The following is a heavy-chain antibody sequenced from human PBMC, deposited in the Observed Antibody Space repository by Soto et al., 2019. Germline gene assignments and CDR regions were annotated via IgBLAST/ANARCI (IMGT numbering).Heavy chain of an antibody. V-gene: IGHV1-69*12. D-gene: IGHD6-19*01. Sequence: QVQLVQSGAEVKKPGSSVKVSCKASGGTFSSYAISWVRQAPGQGLEWMGGIIPIFGTANYAQKFQGRVTITADESTSTAYMELSSLRSEDTAVYYCASRPEGLYSSGWYIFDYWGQGTLVTVS. CDR1: GGTFSSYA. J-gene: IGHJ4*02. CDR3: ASRPEGLYSSGWYIFDY. CDR2: IIPIFGTA.